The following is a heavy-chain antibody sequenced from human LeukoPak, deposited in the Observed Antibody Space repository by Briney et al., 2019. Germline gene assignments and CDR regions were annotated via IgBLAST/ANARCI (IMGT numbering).Heavy chain of an antibody. V-gene: IGHV4-39*01. CDR2: IYYSGST. Sequence: SETLSLTCTVSGGSISSSSYYWGWIRQPPGKGLEWIGSIYYSGSTYYNPSLKSRVTISVDTSKNQFSLKLSSVTAADTAVYYCARGRVTPIDYWGQGTLVTVSS. D-gene: IGHD4-23*01. CDR1: GGSISSSSYY. J-gene: IGHJ4*02. CDR3: ARGRVTPIDY.